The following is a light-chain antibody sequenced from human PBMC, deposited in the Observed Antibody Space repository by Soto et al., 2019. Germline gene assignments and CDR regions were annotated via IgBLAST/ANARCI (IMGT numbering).Light chain of an antibody. CDR3: RSSAGNTTLV. Sequence: QSALTQPPSASGSPGQSVTISCTGTISDIGTYYYVSWYQQHPGKAPKLIIYEVSERPSGVPDRFSGSKSGNTASLTVSGLDDEDETHYYCRSSAGNTTLVFGGGTKVTVL. V-gene: IGLV2-8*01. CDR1: ISDIGTYYY. CDR2: EVS. J-gene: IGLJ2*01.